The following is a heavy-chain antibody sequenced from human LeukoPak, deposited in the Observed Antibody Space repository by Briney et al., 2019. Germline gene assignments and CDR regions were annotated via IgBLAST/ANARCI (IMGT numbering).Heavy chain of an antibody. V-gene: IGHV5-51*01. CDR3: ACRKYFSTWSDP. CDR1: GSSFTTYC. Sequence: PGESLKISCQGFGSSFTTYCIGWVRQTPGKGLEWMGIVYPGGSITHYSPSFPGQVTTSADKSTSTAYLQWSSLKASDTAMYYCACRKYFSTWSDPWGQGTLVTVSS. D-gene: IGHD1-14*01. CDR2: VYPGGSIT. J-gene: IGHJ5*02.